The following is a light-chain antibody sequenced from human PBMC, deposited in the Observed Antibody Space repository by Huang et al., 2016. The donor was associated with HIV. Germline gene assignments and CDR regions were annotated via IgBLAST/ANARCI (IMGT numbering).Light chain of an antibody. Sequence: EIVMTQSPVTLSVSPGERATLSCRASQSVSSNLAWYQQKPGQAPRRLIYGASTRATGGPARFKGSWSGTEFTLTISSLQSEDFALYYCQQYNNWPPITFGQGTRLEIK. CDR2: GAS. V-gene: IGKV3-15*01. CDR3: QQYNNWPPIT. J-gene: IGKJ5*01. CDR1: QSVSSN.